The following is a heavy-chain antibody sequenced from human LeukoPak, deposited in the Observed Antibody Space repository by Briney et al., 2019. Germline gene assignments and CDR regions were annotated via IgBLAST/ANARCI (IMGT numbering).Heavy chain of an antibody. D-gene: IGHD6-13*01. Sequence: GGSLRLSCAASGFTFSSYAMSWVRQAPGKGLEWVSAISGSGGSTYYADSVKGRFTISRDNSKNTLYLQMNSLGAEDTAVYYCANEEQQLGYFDYWGQGTLVTVSS. V-gene: IGHV3-23*01. CDR2: ISGSGGST. J-gene: IGHJ4*02. CDR3: ANEEQQLGYFDY. CDR1: GFTFSSYA.